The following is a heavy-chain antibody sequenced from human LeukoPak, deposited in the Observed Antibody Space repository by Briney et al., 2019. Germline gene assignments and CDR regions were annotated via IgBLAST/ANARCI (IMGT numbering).Heavy chain of an antibody. CDR1: GGSITSSSSDYY. CDR2: ISYSWST. V-gene: IGHV4-39*01. CDR3: ARHRHSHHYDY. D-gene: IGHD5-18*01. J-gene: IGHJ4*02. Sequence: SKTLSLICTVSGGSITSSSSDYYWAWVRQPPGKGLEWIGSISYSWSTYYNPSLKSRVTISADTSNNQFSLKLTSVTAADTPVYYCARHRHSHHYDYWGQGALVTVSS.